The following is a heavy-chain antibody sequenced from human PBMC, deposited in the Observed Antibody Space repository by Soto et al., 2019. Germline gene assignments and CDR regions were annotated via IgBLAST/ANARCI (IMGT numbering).Heavy chain of an antibody. V-gene: IGHV5-10-1*01. J-gene: IGHJ5*02. CDR1: GYSFTNYW. Sequence: GECLKISCKASGYSFTNYWISWVRQMPGKGLEWMGTIDPYDSSTKYSPSFKGHVTISTDKSITTAYLQWSSLKASDTATYFCLRRRTVDAAISWFDPWGQGTLVPVAS. CDR3: LRRRTVDAAISWFDP. D-gene: IGHD4-4*01. CDR2: IDPYDSST.